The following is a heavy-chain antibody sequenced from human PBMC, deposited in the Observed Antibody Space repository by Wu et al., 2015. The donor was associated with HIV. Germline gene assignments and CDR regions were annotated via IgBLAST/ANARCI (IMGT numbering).Heavy chain of an antibody. CDR2: INPLFGTT. V-gene: IGHV1-69*12. Sequence: QAQLVQLGAEVKKPGSSVKVTCKASGDGFTSYAVSWVRQAPGQGLEWMGGINPLFGTTKHAERFQDRVTFTADESTSTAYMELSSLRSEDTAVYYCARDPETYYYDSSNAFDIWGQGTMVTVSS. CDR1: GDGFTSYA. D-gene: IGHD3-22*01. J-gene: IGHJ3*02. CDR3: ARDPETYYYDSSNAFDI.